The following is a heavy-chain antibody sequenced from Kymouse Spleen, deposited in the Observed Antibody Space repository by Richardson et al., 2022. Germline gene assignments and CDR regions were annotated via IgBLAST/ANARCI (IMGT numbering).Heavy chain of an antibody. D-gene: IGHD6-6*01. Sequence: QVQLVESGGGVVQPGRSLRLSCAASGFTFSSYGMHWVRQAPGKGLEWVAVISYDGSNKYYADSVKGRFTISRDNSKNTLYLQMNSLRAEDTAVYYCAKESIAALYYYYGMDVWGQGTTVTVSS. V-gene: IGHV3-30*18. CDR2: ISYDGSNK. CDR3: AKESIAALYYYYGMDV. CDR1: GFTFSSYG. J-gene: IGHJ6*02.